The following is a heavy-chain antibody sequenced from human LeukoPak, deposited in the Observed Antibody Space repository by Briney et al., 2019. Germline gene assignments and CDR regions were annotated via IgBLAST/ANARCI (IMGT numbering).Heavy chain of an antibody. J-gene: IGHJ5*02. D-gene: IGHD2-2*01. Sequence: SETLSLTCTVSGGSISSGSYYWGWIRQPPGKGLEWIGSIYYSGSTYYNPSLKSRVTISVDTSKNQFSLRLSTVTAADTAVYYCARGTGSTTNYNWFDPWGQGTLVTVSS. CDR3: ARGTGSTTNYNWFDP. V-gene: IGHV4-39*07. CDR1: GGSISSGSYY. CDR2: IYYSGST.